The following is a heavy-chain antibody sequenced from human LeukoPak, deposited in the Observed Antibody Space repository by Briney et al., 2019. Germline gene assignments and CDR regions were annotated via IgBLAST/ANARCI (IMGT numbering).Heavy chain of an antibody. CDR2: INHSGST. Sequence: PSETLSLTCAVYGGSFSGYYWSWIRQPPGKGLEWIGEINHSGSTNYNPSLKSRVTISVDTSKNQFSLKLSSVTAADTAVYYCASQIVGATSHFDYWGQGTLVTVSS. CDR1: GGSFSGYY. CDR3: ASQIVGATSHFDY. V-gene: IGHV4-34*01. J-gene: IGHJ4*02. D-gene: IGHD1-26*01.